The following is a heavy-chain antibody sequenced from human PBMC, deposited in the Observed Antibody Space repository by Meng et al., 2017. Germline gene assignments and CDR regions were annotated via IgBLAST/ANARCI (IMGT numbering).Heavy chain of an antibody. D-gene: IGHD3-10*01. CDR1: GFTFSSYI. CDR3: ARDLWFGKGY. J-gene: IGHJ4*02. CDR2: IIISSSYI. V-gene: IGHV3-21*01. Sequence: GEALKISCAASGFTFSSYIMNWVRQAPGKGLEWVSSIIISSSYIYYADSGKCRFTISRDNDKNSLYLQMNSLRAEDTAVYCCARDLWFGKGYWGQGTLVTVSS.